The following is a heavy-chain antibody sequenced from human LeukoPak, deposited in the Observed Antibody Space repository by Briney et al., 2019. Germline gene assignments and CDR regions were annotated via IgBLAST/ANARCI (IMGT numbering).Heavy chain of an antibody. CDR2: IKQDGSEK. J-gene: IGHJ4*02. D-gene: IGHD3-22*01. V-gene: IGHV3-7*01. CDR3: ARDDDYYDSSGYYYDYFDY. Sequence: GGSLRLSCAASGFTFSSYWMSWVRQAPGKGLEGVANIKQDGSEKYYVDSVKGRFTISRDNAKNSLYVQMNSLRAEDTAVYYCARDDDYYDSSGYYYDYFDYWGQGTLVTVSS. CDR1: GFTFSSYW.